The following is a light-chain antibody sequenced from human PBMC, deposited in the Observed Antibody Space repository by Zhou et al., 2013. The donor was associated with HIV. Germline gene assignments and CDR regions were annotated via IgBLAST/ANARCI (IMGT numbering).Light chain of an antibody. CDR3: QQYNSYST. Sequence: DIQMTQSPSTLSASVGDRVTITCRASQSISSWLAWYQQKPGKAPKRQIYKASSLESGVPSRFSGSGSGTEFTLTISSLQPDDFATYYCQQYNSYSTFGQGTKLEIK. V-gene: IGKV1-5*03. CDR2: KAS. CDR1: QSISSW. J-gene: IGKJ2*01.